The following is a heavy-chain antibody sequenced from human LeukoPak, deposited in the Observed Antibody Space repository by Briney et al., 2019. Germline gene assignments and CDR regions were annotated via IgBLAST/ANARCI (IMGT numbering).Heavy chain of an antibody. V-gene: IGHV1-69*05. Sequence: SVKVSCKASGGTFSSYAISWVRQAPGQGLEWMGGIIPIFGTADYAQKFQGRVTITTDESTSTAYMELSSLRSEDTAVYYCARAPSTVTPFDYWGQGTLVTVSS. D-gene: IGHD4-17*01. CDR3: ARAPSTVTPFDY. CDR2: IIPIFGTA. CDR1: GGTFSSYA. J-gene: IGHJ4*02.